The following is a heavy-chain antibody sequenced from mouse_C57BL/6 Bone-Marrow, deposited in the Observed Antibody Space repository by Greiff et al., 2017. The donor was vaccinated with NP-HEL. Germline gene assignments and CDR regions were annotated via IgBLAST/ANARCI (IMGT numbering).Heavy chain of an antibody. D-gene: IGHD2-5*01. CDR3: TRAYYSNYVRFAY. J-gene: IGHJ3*01. V-gene: IGHV1-15*01. Sequence: VQLQQSGAELVRPGASVTLSCKASGYTFTDYEMHWVKQTPVHGLEWIGAIDPETGGTAYNQKFKGKAILTADKSSSTAYMELRRLTSEDSAVYYCTRAYYSNYVRFAYWGQRTLVTVSA. CDR2: IDPETGGT. CDR1: GYTFTDYE.